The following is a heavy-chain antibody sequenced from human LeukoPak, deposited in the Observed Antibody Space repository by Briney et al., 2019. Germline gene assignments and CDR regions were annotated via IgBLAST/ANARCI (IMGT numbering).Heavy chain of an antibody. CDR2: IIPILGIA. J-gene: IGHJ4*02. Sequence: ASVKVSCKASGYTFTSYGISWVRQAPGQGLEWMGRIIPILGIANYAQKFQGRVTITADKSTSTAYMELSSLRSEDTAVYYCARVPVEMATGIAGEYYFDYWGQGTLVTVSS. CDR1: GYTFTSYG. D-gene: IGHD5-24*01. CDR3: ARVPVEMATGIAGEYYFDY. V-gene: IGHV1-69*04.